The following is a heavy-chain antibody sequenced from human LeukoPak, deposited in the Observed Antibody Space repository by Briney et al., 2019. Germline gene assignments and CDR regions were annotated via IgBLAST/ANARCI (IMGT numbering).Heavy chain of an antibody. D-gene: IGHD3-22*01. CDR3: ARTTYYYDSSGPGGAFDI. J-gene: IGHJ3*02. Sequence: PSETLSLTCTVSGGSISSYYWSWIRQPPGKGLEWIGYIYYSGSINYNPSLKSRVTISIDTSKNQFSLKLSSVTAADTAVYYCARTTYYYDSSGPGGAFDIWGQGTMVTVSS. CDR1: GGSISSYY. V-gene: IGHV4-59*08. CDR2: IYYSGSI.